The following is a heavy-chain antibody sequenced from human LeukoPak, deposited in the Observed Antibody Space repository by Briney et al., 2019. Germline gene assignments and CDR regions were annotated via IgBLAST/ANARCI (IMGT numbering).Heavy chain of an antibody. CDR2: IYYSGST. V-gene: IGHV4-39*07. D-gene: IGHD1-20*01. J-gene: IGHJ3*02. CDR3: ARELTGDDAFDI. Sequence: SETLSLTCTVSGGSISSSSYYWGWIRQPPGKGLEWIGSIYYSGSTYYNPSLKSRVTISVDTSKNLFSLKLSSVTAADTAVYYCARELTGDDAFDIWGQGTMVTVSS. CDR1: GGSISSSSYY.